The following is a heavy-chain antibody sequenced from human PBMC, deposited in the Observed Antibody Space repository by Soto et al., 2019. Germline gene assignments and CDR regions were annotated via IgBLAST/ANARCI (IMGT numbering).Heavy chain of an antibody. Sequence: ASVKASCKASGYTFTNYGVHWVRQAPGQSLEWMGWISAANGNTKSSQNFQDRVTITRDTSASTAYMELSSLRSEDTAVYYCARSRGYLDYWGQGTLVTVSS. CDR2: ISAANGNT. V-gene: IGHV1-3*01. CDR3: ARSRGYLDY. D-gene: IGHD2-15*01. CDR1: GYTFTNYG. J-gene: IGHJ4*02.